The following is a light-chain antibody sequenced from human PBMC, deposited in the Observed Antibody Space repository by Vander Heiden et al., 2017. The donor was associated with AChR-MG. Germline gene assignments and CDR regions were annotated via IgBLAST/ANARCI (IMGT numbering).Light chain of an antibody. CDR2: AAS. Sequence: EIVLTQSLGTLSLSPRDRATLSCRASQSSSSSYLARYQQKPGQGRRLLVYAASSRATGIPDRSSGSGSGTDFTLSISKLEPEDFAVFYCQHFGSSLRTFGQGTKVEIK. CDR1: QSSSSSY. V-gene: IGKV3-20*01. CDR3: QHFGSSLRT. J-gene: IGKJ1*01.